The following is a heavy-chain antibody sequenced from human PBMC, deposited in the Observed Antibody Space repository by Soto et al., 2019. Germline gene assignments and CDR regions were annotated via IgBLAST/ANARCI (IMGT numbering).Heavy chain of an antibody. V-gene: IGHV3-23*01. J-gene: IGHJ6*02. CDR3: AKAHTNSGYVTSFYYGLDV. CDR1: GFTFTNYA. CDR2: ISGSGGST. Sequence: EVQLLESGGGLVQPGMSLRLSCAPSGFTFTNYAMSWVRQAPGEGLEWVSGISGSGGSTYYADSVKGRFTISRDNSNNTLYLQMNSLRAEDTAVYYCAKAHTNSGYVTSFYYGLDVWGRGTTVTVSS. D-gene: IGHD6-13*01.